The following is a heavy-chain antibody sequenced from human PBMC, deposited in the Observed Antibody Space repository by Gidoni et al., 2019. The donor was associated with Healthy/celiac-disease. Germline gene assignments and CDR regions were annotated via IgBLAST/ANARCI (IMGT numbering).Heavy chain of an antibody. CDR3: ARGGYYYDSSGYYPFDY. Sequence: QLQLQESGPGLVKPSETLSLTCTVSGGSISSSSYYWGWIRQPPGTGLEWIGSIYYSGSTLYNPSLKSRVTISVDTSKNQFSLKLSSVTAADTAVYYCARGGYYYDSSGYYPFDYWGQGTLVTVSS. CDR1: GGSISSSSYY. V-gene: IGHV4-39*01. D-gene: IGHD3-22*01. J-gene: IGHJ4*02. CDR2: IYYSGST.